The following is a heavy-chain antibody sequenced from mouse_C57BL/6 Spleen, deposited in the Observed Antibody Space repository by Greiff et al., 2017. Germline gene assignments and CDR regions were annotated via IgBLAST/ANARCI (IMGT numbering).Heavy chain of an antibody. Sequence: VQLQQPGAELVKPGASVKLSCKASGYTFTSYWMHWVKQRPGQGLEWIGMIHPNSGSTNYNEKFKSKATLTVDKSSSTAYMQLSSLTSEDSAVYYGTRSKYYGSSYWYFDVWGTGTTVTVSS. J-gene: IGHJ1*03. CDR2: IHPNSGST. CDR1: GYTFTSYW. D-gene: IGHD1-1*01. V-gene: IGHV1-64*01. CDR3: TRSKYYGSSYWYFDV.